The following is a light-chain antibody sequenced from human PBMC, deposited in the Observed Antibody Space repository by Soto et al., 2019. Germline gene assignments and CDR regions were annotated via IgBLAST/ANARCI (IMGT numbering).Light chain of an antibody. CDR1: QSLRSS. CDR3: QQYTNTNNPWM. CDR2: GAS. Sequence: VMTQSPATLSVSPGEGATLCCRAGQSLRSSLAWYQQKPGQAPRLLIYGASTRATGIPARFSGSGSGTEFTLTISSLQSEDFAVYFCQQYTNTNNPWMFGQGTKVDIK. J-gene: IGKJ1*01. V-gene: IGKV3-15*01.